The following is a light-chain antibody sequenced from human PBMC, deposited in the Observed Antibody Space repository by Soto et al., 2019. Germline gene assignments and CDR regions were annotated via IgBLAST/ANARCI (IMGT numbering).Light chain of an antibody. CDR1: QTVLYSPNNKNY. V-gene: IGKV4-1*01. Sequence: DIVMTQSPDSLAVTLGERATINCKASQTVLYSPNNKNYLAWYQQKPGQPPKLLIYWASTRQSGVPDRFSGSGSGTDFTLTISSLQAEDVAVYYCQQYYSTPLTFGGGTKVELK. CDR3: QQYYSTPLT. CDR2: WAS. J-gene: IGKJ4*01.